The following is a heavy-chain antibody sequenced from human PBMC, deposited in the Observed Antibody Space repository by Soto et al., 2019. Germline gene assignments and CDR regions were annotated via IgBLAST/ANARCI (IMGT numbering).Heavy chain of an antibody. J-gene: IGHJ3*02. CDR1: GFTFSSYA. D-gene: IGHD3-16*02. CDR2: ISYDGSNK. Sequence: SGGSLRLSCAASGFTFSSYAMHWVRQAPGKGLEWVAVISYDGSNKYYADSVKGRFTISRDNSKNTLYLQMNSLRAEDTAVYYCASSRMITFGGVIVNDAFDIWGQGTMVTVSS. CDR3: ASSRMITFGGVIVNDAFDI. V-gene: IGHV3-30-3*01.